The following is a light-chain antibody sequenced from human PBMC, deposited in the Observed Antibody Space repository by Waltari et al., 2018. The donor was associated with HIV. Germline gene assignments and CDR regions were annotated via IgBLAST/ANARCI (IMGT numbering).Light chain of an antibody. CDR3: ATWSAVLRAWV. CDR1: TSPSQFTS. J-gene: IGLJ3*02. CDR2: DIS. Sequence: QSVLTQPPSNSAPPGQRVAISCSGDTSPSQFTSSSLYQQLPGAAPKLLIYDISHRPSGVPDRFSGSKSGASASLAITSLRSEDEGLYYCATWSAVLRAWVFGGGTKLTVL. V-gene: IGLV1-47*01.